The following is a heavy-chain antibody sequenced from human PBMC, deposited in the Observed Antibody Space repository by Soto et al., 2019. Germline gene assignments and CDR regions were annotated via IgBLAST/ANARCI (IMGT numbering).Heavy chain of an antibody. J-gene: IGHJ6*03. V-gene: IGHV4-59*08. CDR1: GGSISSYY. Sequence: PSETLSLTCTVSGGSISSYYWSWIRQPPGKGLEWIGYIYYSGSTNYNPSLKSRVTISEDTSKNQFSLKLSSVAAADTAVYYCARHLITMVRGVPRGRYYMDVWGKGTTVTVSS. CDR2: IYYSGST. D-gene: IGHD3-10*01. CDR3: ARHLITMVRGVPRGRYYMDV.